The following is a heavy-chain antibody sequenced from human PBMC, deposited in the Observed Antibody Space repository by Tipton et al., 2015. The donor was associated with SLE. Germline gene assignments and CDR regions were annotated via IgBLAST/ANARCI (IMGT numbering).Heavy chain of an antibody. D-gene: IGHD3-10*01. J-gene: IGHJ6*02. CDR1: GFSFSSHV. CDR2: ISGSGGNT. V-gene: IGHV3-23*01. Sequence: SLRLSCAASGFSFSSHVMSWVRQAPGKGLEWVSSISGSGGNTYDADSVKGRFTISRDNSKNTVYLQMHSLTVDDTAIYYCAKAGSALRLYYYGMDVWGQGTTVTVAS. CDR3: AKAGSALRLYYYGMDV.